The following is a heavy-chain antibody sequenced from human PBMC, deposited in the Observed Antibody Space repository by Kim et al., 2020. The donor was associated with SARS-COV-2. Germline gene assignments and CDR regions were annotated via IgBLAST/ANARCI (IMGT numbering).Heavy chain of an antibody. CDR2: ISSSSSTI. Sequence: GGSLRLSCAASGFTFSSYSMNWVRQAPGKGLEWVSYISSSSSTIYYADSVKGRFTISRDNAKNSLYLQMNSLRDEDTAVYYCARVRYSGYDWAYFDYWGQGTLVTVSS. CDR3: ARVRYSGYDWAYFDY. CDR1: GFTFSSYS. J-gene: IGHJ4*02. D-gene: IGHD5-12*01. V-gene: IGHV3-48*02.